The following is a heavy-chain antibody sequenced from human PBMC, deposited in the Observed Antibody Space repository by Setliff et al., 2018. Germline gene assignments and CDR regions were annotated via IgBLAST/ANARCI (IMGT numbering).Heavy chain of an antibody. CDR2: ISTSGSTS. D-gene: IGHD3-22*01. V-gene: IGHV3-48*01. Sequence: GESLKISCVASGFSFSNYGMTWVRQAPGKGLEWTSYISTSGSTSYYADSVKGRFTISRDNANQSLYLQMSSLRAEDTAVYYCARLALTGYDSSGYYYALEYYYYMDVWGKGTTVTVSS. J-gene: IGHJ6*03. CDR3: ARLALTGYDSSGYYYALEYYYYMDV. CDR1: GFSFSNYG.